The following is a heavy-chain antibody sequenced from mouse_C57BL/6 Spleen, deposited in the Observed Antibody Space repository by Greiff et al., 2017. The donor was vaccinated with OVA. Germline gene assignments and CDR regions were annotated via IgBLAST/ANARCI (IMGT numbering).Heavy chain of an antibody. CDR1: GYAFTNYL. V-gene: IGHV1-54*01. CDR3: ARSPIYYGSSYVGDY. CDR2: INPGSGGT. Sequence: QVQLQQSGAELVRPGTSVKVSCKASGYAFTNYLIEWVKQRPGQGLEWIGVINPGSGGTNYNEEFKGKATLTADKSSSTAYMQLSSLTSEDSAVYFCARSPIYYGSSYVGDYWGQGTSVTVSS. D-gene: IGHD1-1*01. J-gene: IGHJ4*01.